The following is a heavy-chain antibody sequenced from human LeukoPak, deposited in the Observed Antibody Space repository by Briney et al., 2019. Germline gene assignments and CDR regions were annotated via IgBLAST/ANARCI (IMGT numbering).Heavy chain of an antibody. CDR1: GGSISSYY. Sequence: SETLSLTCTVSGGSISSYYWSWIRQPAGKGLEWIGRIYTSGSTNYNPSLKSRVTMSVDTSKNQFSLNLSSVTAADTAVYYCARGNIVAPGYYFDYWGQGTLVTVSS. CDR3: ARGNIVAPGYYFDY. D-gene: IGHD5-12*01. V-gene: IGHV4-4*07. J-gene: IGHJ4*02. CDR2: IYTSGST.